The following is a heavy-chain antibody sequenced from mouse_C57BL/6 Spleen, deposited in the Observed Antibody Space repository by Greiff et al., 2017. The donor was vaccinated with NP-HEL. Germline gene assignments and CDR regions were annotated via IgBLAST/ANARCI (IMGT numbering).Heavy chain of an antibody. CDR2: FYPGSGSI. CDR3: ARHEEGYYGSSPLWYFDV. V-gene: IGHV1-62-2*01. Sequence: QVQLQQSGAELVKPGASVKLSCKASGYTFTEYTIHWVKQRSGQGLEWIGWFYPGSGSIKYNEKFKDKATLTEDKSSSTVYMELSRLTSEDSAVYFCARHEEGYYGSSPLWYFDVWGTGTTVTVSS. J-gene: IGHJ1*03. CDR1: GYTFTEYT. D-gene: IGHD1-1*01.